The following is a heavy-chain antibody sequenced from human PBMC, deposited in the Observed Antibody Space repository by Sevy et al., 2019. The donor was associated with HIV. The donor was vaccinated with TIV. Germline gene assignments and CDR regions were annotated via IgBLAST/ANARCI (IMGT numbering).Heavy chain of an antibody. CDR2: INPNSGGT. D-gene: IGHD3-22*01. Sequence: ASVKVSCKASGYTFTGYYMHWVRQAPGQGLEWMGWINPNSGGTNYTQKFQGRATMTRDTSISTAYMELSRLRSDDTAVYYCASGGPNYYDSTAYYTSQFAYWGQGTLVSDSS. CDR1: GYTFTGYY. CDR3: ASGGPNYYDSTAYYTSQFAY. V-gene: IGHV1-2*02. J-gene: IGHJ4*02.